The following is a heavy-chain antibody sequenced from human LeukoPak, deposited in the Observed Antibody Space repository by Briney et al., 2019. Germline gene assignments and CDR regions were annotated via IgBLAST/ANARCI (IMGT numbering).Heavy chain of an antibody. Sequence: KPSETLSLTCTVSGGSISSYYWSWIRQPPGKGLEWIGYTYYSGSTNYNPSLKSRVTISVDTSKNQFSLKLSSVTAADTAVYYCARDPGQYYYGSGSYWDAFDIWGQGTMVTVSS. CDR1: GGSISSYY. J-gene: IGHJ3*02. CDR3: ARDPGQYYYGSGSYWDAFDI. V-gene: IGHV4-59*01. D-gene: IGHD3-10*01. CDR2: TYYSGST.